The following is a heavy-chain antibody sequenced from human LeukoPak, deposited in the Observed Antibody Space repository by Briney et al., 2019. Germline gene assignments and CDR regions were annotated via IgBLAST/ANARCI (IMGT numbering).Heavy chain of an antibody. V-gene: IGHV1-69*13. CDR3: ARDPGIAVAHAFDI. CDR1: GGTFSSYA. Sequence: ASVKVSCKASGGTFSSYAISWVRQAPGQGLEWMGGIIPIFGTANYAQKFQGRVTITADESTSTAYMELSSLRSEDTAVYYCARDPGIAVAHAFDIWGQGTMVTVSS. J-gene: IGHJ3*02. CDR2: IIPIFGTA. D-gene: IGHD6-19*01.